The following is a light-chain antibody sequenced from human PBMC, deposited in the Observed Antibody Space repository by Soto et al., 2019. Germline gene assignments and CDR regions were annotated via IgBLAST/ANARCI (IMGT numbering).Light chain of an antibody. V-gene: IGKV1-39*01. CDR2: DAS. Sequence: DIQMNQYTSSLSASVGDRVTITCRASQTISTYLNWYQQKPGKAPRLLIYDASSLLSGVPSRFSGSGSGTDFTLTIASLQPEDFSTYYCQQSDSTPYTFGQGTKVDI. CDR3: QQSDSTPYT. J-gene: IGKJ2*01. CDR1: QTISTY.